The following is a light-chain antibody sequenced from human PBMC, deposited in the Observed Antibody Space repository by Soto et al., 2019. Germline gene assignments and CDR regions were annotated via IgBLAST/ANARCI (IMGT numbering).Light chain of an antibody. CDR3: VQAIQTPRN. J-gene: IGKJ2*01. CDR1: HSLLHSNGYNY. V-gene: IGKV2-28*01. CDR2: FAS. Sequence: EIVMTQSPLSLPVNPGEPASISCRSSHSLLHSNGYNYLDLYLQKPGQSPQLLIYFASTRASGVPDRVRGSGSGAYFTLKISSVEADEVGVYYCVQAIQTPRNVGQGTKLEI.